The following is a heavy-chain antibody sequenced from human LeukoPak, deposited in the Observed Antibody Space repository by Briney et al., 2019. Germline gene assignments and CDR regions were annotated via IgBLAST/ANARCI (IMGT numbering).Heavy chain of an antibody. CDR3: ARSTGIAAAAFGI. D-gene: IGHD6-13*01. V-gene: IGHV4-59*01. CDR2: IYYSGST. CDR1: GGSISSYC. Sequence: PSETLSLTCTVSGGSISSYCWSWIRQPPGKGLEWIGYIYYSGSTNYNPSLKSRVTISVDTSKNQFSLKLSSVTAADTAVYYCARSTGIAAAAFGIWGQGTLVTVSS. J-gene: IGHJ4*02.